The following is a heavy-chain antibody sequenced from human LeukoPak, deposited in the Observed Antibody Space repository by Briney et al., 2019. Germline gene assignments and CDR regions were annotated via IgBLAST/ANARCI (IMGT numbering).Heavy chain of an antibody. CDR1: GYTFTGYY. J-gene: IGHJ4*02. Sequence: ASVKVSCKASGYTFTGYYMHWVGQPPGQGLEWMGWINPNSGGTNYAQKFQGRVTMTRDTSISTAYMELSRLRSDDTAVYYCANLGPITMVRGVIIKDGYWGQGTLVTVSS. D-gene: IGHD3-10*01. V-gene: IGHV1-2*02. CDR3: ANLGPITMVRGVIIKDGY. CDR2: INPNSGGT.